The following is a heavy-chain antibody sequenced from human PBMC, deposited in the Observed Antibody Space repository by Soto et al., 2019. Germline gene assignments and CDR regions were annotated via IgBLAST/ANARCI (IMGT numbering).Heavy chain of an antibody. Sequence: EVQLVESGGGLVKPGGSLRLSCAASGFTFSNAWMSWVRQAPGKGLEWVGRIKSKTDGGTTDYAAPVKGRFTISRDDSKNTLYLKMNSLKTEDTAVYYCTTTLERITMVRGVIEYYYGMDVWGQGTTVTVSS. CDR1: GFTFSNAW. CDR3: TTTLERITMVRGVIEYYYGMDV. J-gene: IGHJ6*02. CDR2: IKSKTDGGTT. V-gene: IGHV3-15*01. D-gene: IGHD3-10*01.